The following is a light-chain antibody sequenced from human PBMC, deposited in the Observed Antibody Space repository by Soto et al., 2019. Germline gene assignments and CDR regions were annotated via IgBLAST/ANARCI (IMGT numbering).Light chain of an antibody. V-gene: IGLV1-44*01. CDR2: SNN. Sequence: QCVLTQPPSASGTPGQRVTISCSGSSSNIGSNTVNWYQQLPGTAPKLLIYSNNQRPSGVPDRFSGSKSGTSASLAISGLQSEAEADYYCAAWDDSLNGWVFGGGTKLTVL. CDR1: SSNIGSNT. J-gene: IGLJ3*02. CDR3: AAWDDSLNGWV.